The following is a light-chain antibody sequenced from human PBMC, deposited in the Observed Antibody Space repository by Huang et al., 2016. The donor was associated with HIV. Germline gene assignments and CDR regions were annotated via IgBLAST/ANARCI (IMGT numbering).Light chain of an antibody. CDR1: QSISRY. Sequence: DIQMTQSPSSLSVSVGDRVTITCRASQSISRYLNWYQHKPGKAPELLIYASSSLQSGVPSRFSCSGSGTDFSLTISGLQPEDYATYYCQQGYSTPTFGQGTKVEMK. CDR3: QQGYSTPT. CDR2: ASS. J-gene: IGKJ1*01. V-gene: IGKV1-39*01.